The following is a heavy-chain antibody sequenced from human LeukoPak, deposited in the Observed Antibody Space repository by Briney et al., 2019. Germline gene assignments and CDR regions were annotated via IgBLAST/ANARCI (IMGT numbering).Heavy chain of an antibody. Sequence: SETLSLTCAVYGGSFSGYYWSWIRQPPGKGLEWIGEINHSGGTNYNPSLKSRVTISVDTSKNQFSLKLSSVTAADTAVYYCARGLGYWGQGTLVTVSS. CDR2: INHSGGT. CDR3: ARGLGY. J-gene: IGHJ4*02. CDR1: GGSFSGYY. V-gene: IGHV4-34*01.